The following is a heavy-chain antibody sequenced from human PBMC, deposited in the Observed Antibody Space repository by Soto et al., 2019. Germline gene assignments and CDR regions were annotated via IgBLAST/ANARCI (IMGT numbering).Heavy chain of an antibody. Sequence: QVQVVESGGGLVKPGGSLRLSCAASGFTFSDYYMSWIRQAPGKGLEWVSYISSSGSYTDYAVSVKGRFTISRDNSKNTLYLQMNSLRAEDTAVYYCARESYDSSGYPTGYFDYWGQGTLVTVSS. CDR3: ARESYDSSGYPTGYFDY. CDR2: ISSSGSYT. V-gene: IGHV3-11*05. D-gene: IGHD3-22*01. J-gene: IGHJ4*02. CDR1: GFTFSDYY.